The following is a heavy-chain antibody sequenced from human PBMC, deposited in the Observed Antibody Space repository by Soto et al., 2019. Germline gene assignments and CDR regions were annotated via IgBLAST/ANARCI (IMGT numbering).Heavy chain of an antibody. J-gene: IGHJ4*02. CDR2: VSSTGTSP. V-gene: IGHV3-23*01. D-gene: IGHD1-1*01. Sequence: GGSLRLCCSASGFTFSNYAMSWVRQSPGKGLEWVSGVSSTGTSPYYAGSVQGRFTISRDNSKNMFYLQMKSLRAEDTALYLCARDAYNGLVRPLYFDFWGQGAQVTVSS. CDR3: ARDAYNGLVRPLYFDF. CDR1: GFTFSNYA.